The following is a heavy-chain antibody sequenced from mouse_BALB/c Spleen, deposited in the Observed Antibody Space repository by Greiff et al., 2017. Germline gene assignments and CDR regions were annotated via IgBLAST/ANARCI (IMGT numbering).Heavy chain of an antibody. Sequence: EVKLQESGGGLVKPGGSLKLSCAASGFTFSSYTMSWVRQTPEKRLEWVATISSGGSYTYYPDSVKGRFTISRDNAKNTLYLQMSSLKSEDTAMYYCTRDDGNYGYFDVWGAGTTVTVSS. V-gene: IGHV5-6-4*01. D-gene: IGHD2-1*01. J-gene: IGHJ1*01. CDR1: GFTFSSYT. CDR2: ISSGGSYT. CDR3: TRDDGNYGYFDV.